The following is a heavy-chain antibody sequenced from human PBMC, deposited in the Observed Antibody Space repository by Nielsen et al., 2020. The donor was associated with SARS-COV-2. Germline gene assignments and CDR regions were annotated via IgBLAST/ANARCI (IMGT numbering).Heavy chain of an antibody. V-gene: IGHV3-74*03. CDR3: AGLRDDGYYFDTGPYDY. D-gene: IGHD3-22*01. Sequence: GESLKISCAASGFTFSTYSMTWVRQAPGKGLVWVSHINPDESKTTYADSVKGRFTISRDNAKNTLYLQMNGLRADDTAVYYCAGLRDDGYYFDTGPYDYWGQGTLVTVSS. CDR2: INPDESKT. J-gene: IGHJ4*02. CDR1: GFTFSTYS.